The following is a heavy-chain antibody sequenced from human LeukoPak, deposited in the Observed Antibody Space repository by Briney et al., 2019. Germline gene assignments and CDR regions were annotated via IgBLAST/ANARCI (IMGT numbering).Heavy chain of an antibody. CDR3: ARENVVGTGAFDY. D-gene: IGHD2-21*01. J-gene: IGHJ4*02. CDR2: ITGSGDRT. CDR1: GFIFSNYG. Sequence: PGGSLRLSCTGSGFIFSNYGINWVRQAPGKGLEWLSHITGSGDRTHYANSVKGRFTISRDNAKSSLFLQMDSLRAEDTAVYYCARENVVGTGAFDYWGQGTLVTVFS. V-gene: IGHV3-48*01.